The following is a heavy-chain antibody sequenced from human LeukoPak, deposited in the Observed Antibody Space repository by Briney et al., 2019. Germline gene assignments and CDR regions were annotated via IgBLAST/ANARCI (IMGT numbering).Heavy chain of an antibody. V-gene: IGHV3-48*01. J-gene: IGHJ4*02. CDR2: ITFNSGKI. Sequence: PGGSLRLSCAASGFTFISYNMNWVRQAPGKGLEWVSYITFNSGKIYYSDSVKGRFTVSRDNAKNSVSLQMNSLRVEDTAVYYCARTMRGYSFVDFWGQGTLIAVSS. CDR3: ARTMRGYSFVDF. D-gene: IGHD5-18*01. CDR1: GFTFISYN.